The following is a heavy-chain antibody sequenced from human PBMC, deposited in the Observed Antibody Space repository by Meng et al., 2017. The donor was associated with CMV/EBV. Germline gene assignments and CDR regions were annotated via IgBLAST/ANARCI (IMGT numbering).Heavy chain of an antibody. V-gene: IGHV1-18*01. CDR3: ARDTAVLRFLEWLFGDGVDV. Sequence: ASVKVSCKASGGTFSSYAISWVRQAPGQGLEWMGWISAYNGNTNYAQKLQGRVTMTTDTSTSTAYMELRSLRSDDTAVYYCARDTAVLRFLEWLFGDGVDVWGQGTTVTVSS. CDR2: ISAYNGNT. CDR1: GGTFSSYA. D-gene: IGHD3-3*01. J-gene: IGHJ6*02.